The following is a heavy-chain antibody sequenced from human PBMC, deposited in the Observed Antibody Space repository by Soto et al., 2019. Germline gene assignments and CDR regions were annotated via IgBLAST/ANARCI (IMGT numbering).Heavy chain of an antibody. Sequence: QVQLVQSGAEVKKPGSSVKVSCKASGGTFSRYSITWVRQAPGHGLEWIGRIIPIFGIASYAQKFQGRVTITADESTSTAYMERRSLRSDETAVYYCAREDRDRETGLVPAAIDGMDVWGQGTTVTVSS. D-gene: IGHD2-2*01. J-gene: IGHJ6*02. V-gene: IGHV1-69*08. CDR3: AREDRDRETGLVPAAIDGMDV. CDR1: GGTFSRYS. CDR2: IIPIFGIA.